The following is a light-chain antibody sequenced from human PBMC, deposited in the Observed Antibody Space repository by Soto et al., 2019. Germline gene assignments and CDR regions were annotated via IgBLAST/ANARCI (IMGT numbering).Light chain of an antibody. CDR2: KAS. V-gene: IGKV1-5*03. CDR3: QQYNTYSWT. Sequence: DIQMTQSPSTLSAFVGDRVTITCRASQSISSWLAWYQQKPGKAPKLLIYKASGLESGVPSRFSGSGSGTEFTLTISSLQPDDFATYYCQQYNTYSWTFGQGTKVDIK. J-gene: IGKJ1*01. CDR1: QSISSW.